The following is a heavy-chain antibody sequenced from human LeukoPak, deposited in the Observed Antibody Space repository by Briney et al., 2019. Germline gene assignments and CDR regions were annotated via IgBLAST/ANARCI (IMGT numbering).Heavy chain of an antibody. CDR2: IYYSGST. CDR1: GGSISSYY. D-gene: IGHD2-15*01. V-gene: IGHV4-59*01. J-gene: IGHJ3*02. Sequence: SETLSLTCTVSGGSISSYYWSWIRQPPGKGLEWIGYIYYSGSTNYNPSLKSRVTISVDTSKNQFSLKLGSVTAADTAVYYCARSEDPDAFDIWGQGTMVTVSS. CDR3: ARSEDPDAFDI.